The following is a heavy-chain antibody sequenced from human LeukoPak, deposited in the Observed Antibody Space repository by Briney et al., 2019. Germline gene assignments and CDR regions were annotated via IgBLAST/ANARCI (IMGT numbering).Heavy chain of an antibody. CDR3: ARASRRVAAGTWYYYYMDV. D-gene: IGHD6-13*01. Sequence: GGSLRLSCAASGFTFSSYSMNWVRQAPGKGLEWVSSISSSSSYIYYADSVKGRFTISRDNAKNSLYLQMNSLRAADTAVYYCARASRRVAAGTWYYYYMDVWGKGTTVTVSS. J-gene: IGHJ6*03. V-gene: IGHV3-21*01. CDR1: GFTFSSYS. CDR2: ISSSSSYI.